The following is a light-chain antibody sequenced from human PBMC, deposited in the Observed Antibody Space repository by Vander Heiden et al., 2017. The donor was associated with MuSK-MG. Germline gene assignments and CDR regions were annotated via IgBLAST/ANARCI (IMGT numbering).Light chain of an antibody. V-gene: IGLV2-8*01. CDR1: SRDVGGSQY. J-gene: IGLJ3*02. CDR2: EVS. CDR3: SSYAGNNREV. Sequence: QSALTQPPSASGSPGQSVTISCSGTSRDVGGSQYVSWYQQHPGNAPKVLIFEVSKRPSGVPDRFSGSKSGNTASLTVSGLQAEDEADYYCSSYAGNNREVFGGGTKLTVL.